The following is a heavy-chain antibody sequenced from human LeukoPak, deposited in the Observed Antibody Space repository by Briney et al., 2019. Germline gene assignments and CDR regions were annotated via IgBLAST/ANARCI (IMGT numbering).Heavy chain of an antibody. Sequence: GESLKISCKGSGYSINNYWIGWVRQMPGKGLEWMGIISPGDSDARYSPSFQGQVTISADKSINTAYLQWSSLKASDTAMYYCARQAYCGGDCSANFDYWGQGTLVTVSS. CDR2: ISPGDSDA. J-gene: IGHJ4*02. CDR3: ARQAYCGGDCSANFDY. V-gene: IGHV5-51*01. CDR1: GYSINNYW. D-gene: IGHD2-21*02.